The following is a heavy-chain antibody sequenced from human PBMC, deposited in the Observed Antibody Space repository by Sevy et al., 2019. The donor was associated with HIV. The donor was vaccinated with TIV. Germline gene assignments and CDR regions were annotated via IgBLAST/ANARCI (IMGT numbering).Heavy chain of an antibody. CDR3: ARPYGSGSWEAFDL. Sequence: GGSLRLSCTASGFTFNSYTMNWVRQAPGKGLEWVSCISFSNNYIYYADSVKGRFTISRDNARNSLFLQMNSLRVEDTALYYCARPYGSGSWEAFDLWGRGTLVTVSS. J-gene: IGHJ3*01. CDR1: GFTFNSYT. CDR2: ISFSNNYI. D-gene: IGHD3-10*01. V-gene: IGHV3-21*01.